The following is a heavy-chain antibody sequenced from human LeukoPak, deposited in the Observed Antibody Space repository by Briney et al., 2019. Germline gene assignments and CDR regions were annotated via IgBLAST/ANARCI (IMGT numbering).Heavy chain of an antibody. V-gene: IGHV4-34*01. Sequence: SETLSLTCAVYGGSFSGYYWSWIRQPPGKGLEWIREINHSGSTNYNPSLKSRVTISVDTSKNQFSLKLSSVTAADTAVYYCARQNSGYFDYWGQGTLVTVSS. CDR2: INHSGST. J-gene: IGHJ4*02. CDR3: ARQNSGYFDY. D-gene: IGHD1-26*01. CDR1: GGSFSGYY.